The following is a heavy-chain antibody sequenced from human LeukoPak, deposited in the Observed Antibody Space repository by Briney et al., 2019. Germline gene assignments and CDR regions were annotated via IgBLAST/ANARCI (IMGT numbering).Heavy chain of an antibody. CDR2: MNPNSGNT. D-gene: IGHD2-15*01. CDR3: AMTYCSGGSCWAYYYGMDV. Sequence: VASVKVSCKVSGYTFTSYDINWVRQATGQGLEWMGWMNPNSGNTGYAQKFQGRVTMTRNTSISTAYMELSSLRSEDTAVYYCAMTYCSGGSCWAYYYGMDVWGQGTTVTVSS. J-gene: IGHJ6*02. CDR1: GYTFTSYD. V-gene: IGHV1-8*01.